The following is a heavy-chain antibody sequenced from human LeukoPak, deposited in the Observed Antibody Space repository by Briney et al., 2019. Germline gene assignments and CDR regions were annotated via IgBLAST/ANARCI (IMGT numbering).Heavy chain of an antibody. Sequence: ASVNVSCTASGYTFTSYDINWVRQATGQGLEWMGWMNPNSGNTGYAQKFQGRVTMTRNTSISTAYMELSSLRSEDTAVYYCARERSSEWLVYYYYYGMDVWGQGTTVTVSS. J-gene: IGHJ6*02. CDR1: GYTFTSYD. D-gene: IGHD6-19*01. CDR3: ARERSSEWLVYYYYYGMDV. CDR2: MNPNSGNT. V-gene: IGHV1-8*01.